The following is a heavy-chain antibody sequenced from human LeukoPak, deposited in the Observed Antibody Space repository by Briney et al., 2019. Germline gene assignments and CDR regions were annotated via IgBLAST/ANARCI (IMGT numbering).Heavy chain of an antibody. J-gene: IGHJ4*02. CDR1: GGSFSGYY. D-gene: IGHD4-23*01. CDR3: ARRINYGGNPGENYFDY. V-gene: IGHV4-34*01. Sequence: PSETLSLTCAVYGGSFSGYYWGWIRQPPGKGLEWIGEINHSGSTNYNPSLKSRVTISVDTSKNQFSLKLSSVTAADTAVYYCARRINYGGNPGENYFDYWGQGTLVTVSS. CDR2: INHSGST.